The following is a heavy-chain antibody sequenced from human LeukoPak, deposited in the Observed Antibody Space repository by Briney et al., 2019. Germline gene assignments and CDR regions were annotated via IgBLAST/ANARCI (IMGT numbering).Heavy chain of an antibody. CDR1: GFTFSSYD. V-gene: IGHV3-30*02. CDR2: IRYDGSNR. CDR3: GKGASRVYSYYMDV. Sequence: PGESLRLSCATSGFTFSSYDMYWVRQAPGKGLEWVAFIRYDGSNRYYADSVRGRFTISRDNSRNTLYVQMNSLRAEDTAVYYCGKGASRVYSYYMDVWGKGTTVTISS. J-gene: IGHJ6*03.